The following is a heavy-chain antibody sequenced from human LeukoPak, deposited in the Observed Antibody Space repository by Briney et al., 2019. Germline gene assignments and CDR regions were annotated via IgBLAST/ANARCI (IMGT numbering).Heavy chain of an antibody. Sequence: GASVKVSCKASGGTFSSYAISWVRQAPGQGLEWMGGIIPIFGTANYAQKFQGRVTITADESTSTAYMELSSLRSGDTAVYYCAREGGYSSSWFPKGYFDYWGQGTLVTVSS. CDR1: GGTFSSYA. J-gene: IGHJ4*02. CDR3: AREGGYSSSWFPKGYFDY. D-gene: IGHD6-13*01. CDR2: IIPIFGTA. V-gene: IGHV1-69*13.